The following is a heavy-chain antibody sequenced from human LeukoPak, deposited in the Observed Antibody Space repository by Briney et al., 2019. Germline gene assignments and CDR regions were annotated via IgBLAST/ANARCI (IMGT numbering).Heavy chain of an antibody. CDR2: IYYSGST. V-gene: IGHV4-59*01. Sequence: SETLSLTCTVSGGSISDYYWNWIRQPPGKGLEWVGYIYYSGSTTYNPSLKSRVTMSVDTAKNQFSLKLRSVTAADTAIYYCARGDFCSKSNCYLRPMDVWGKGTTVTVSS. CDR3: ARGDFCSKSNCYLRPMDV. J-gene: IGHJ6*03. CDR1: GGSISDYY. D-gene: IGHD3-3*01.